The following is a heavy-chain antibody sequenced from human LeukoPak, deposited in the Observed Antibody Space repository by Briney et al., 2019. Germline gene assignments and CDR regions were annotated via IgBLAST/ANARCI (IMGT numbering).Heavy chain of an antibody. CDR3: AGTVIQPYYYGSGSYSFDY. Sequence: SETLSLTCTVSGYSISSGYYWSWIRQPPGKGLEWIGEINHSGSTNYNPSLKSRVTISVDTSKNQFSLKLSSVTAADTAVYYCAGTVIQPYYYGSGSYSFDYWGQGTLVTVSS. CDR1: GYSISSGYY. V-gene: IGHV4-38-2*02. CDR2: INHSGST. D-gene: IGHD3-10*01. J-gene: IGHJ4*02.